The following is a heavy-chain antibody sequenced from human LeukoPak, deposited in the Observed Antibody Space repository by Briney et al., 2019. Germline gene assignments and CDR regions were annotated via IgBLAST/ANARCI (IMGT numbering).Heavy chain of an antibody. CDR2: IIPILGIA. Sequence: GASVKVSCKASGGTFSSYAISWVRQAPGQGLEWMGRIIPILGIANYAQKFQGRVTITADKSTSTAYMELSSLRSEDTAVYYCARVTMIVVVNDNRHDAFDIWGQGTMVTVSS. CDR3: ARVTMIVVVNDNRHDAFDI. V-gene: IGHV1-69*04. J-gene: IGHJ3*02. D-gene: IGHD3-22*01. CDR1: GGTFSSYA.